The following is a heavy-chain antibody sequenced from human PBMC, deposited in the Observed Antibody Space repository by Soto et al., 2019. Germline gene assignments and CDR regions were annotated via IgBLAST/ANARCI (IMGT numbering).Heavy chain of an antibody. J-gene: IGHJ4*02. V-gene: IGHV3-48*01. D-gene: IGHD6-25*01. CDR2: INRDSTVI. CDR3: LNGYY. CDR1: GFSFSTHY. Sequence: EEQLVESGGGLVQPGGSLRLSCAASGFSFSTHYMNWVRQTPGKGLEWVSSINRDSTVIKYADSVKGRFTISRDNARNSLSLQMNSLRAEDTAVYYCLNGYYVGPGTLVTVSS.